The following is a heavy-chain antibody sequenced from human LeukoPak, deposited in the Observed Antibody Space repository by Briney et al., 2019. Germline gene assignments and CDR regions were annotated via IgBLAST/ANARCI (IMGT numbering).Heavy chain of an antibody. V-gene: IGHV4-4*07. Sequence: SETLSLTCTASGGSISSYYWSWIRQPAGKGLEWIGRIYTSGSTNYNPSLKSRVTMSVDTSKNQFSLKLSSVTAADTAVYYYARGVEDIVVVPGNWFDPWGQGTLVTVSS. CDR2: IYTSGST. CDR3: ARGVEDIVVVPGNWFDP. CDR1: GGSISSYY. J-gene: IGHJ5*02. D-gene: IGHD2-2*01.